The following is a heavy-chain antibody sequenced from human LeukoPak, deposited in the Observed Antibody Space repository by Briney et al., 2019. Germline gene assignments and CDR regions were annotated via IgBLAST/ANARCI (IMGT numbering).Heavy chain of an antibody. Sequence: SETLSLTCAVSGGSISSSNWWSWVRQPPGKGLEWIGEIYHSGSTNYNPSLKSRVTISVDKSKNQFSLKLSSVTAADTAVYYCARSMYYYDSSGYPDYWGQGTLVTVSS. CDR1: GGSISSSNW. CDR2: IYHSGST. D-gene: IGHD3-22*01. CDR3: ARSMYYYDSSGYPDY. V-gene: IGHV4-4*02. J-gene: IGHJ4*02.